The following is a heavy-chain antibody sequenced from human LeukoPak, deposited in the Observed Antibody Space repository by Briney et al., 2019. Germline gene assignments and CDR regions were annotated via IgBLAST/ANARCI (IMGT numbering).Heavy chain of an antibody. CDR2: ISGDNGST. CDR1: GYTFSSYG. V-gene: IGHV1-18*01. CDR3: AREDTRRGSRGYFDY. D-gene: IGHD2-2*01. Sequence: ASVKVSCKASGYTFSSYGISWVRQAPGQGLEWMGWISGDNGSTNYAQKLQGRVTMTTDTSTNTAYMELRSLRSDDSAIYYCAREDTRRGSRGYFDYWGQGTLATVSS. J-gene: IGHJ4*02.